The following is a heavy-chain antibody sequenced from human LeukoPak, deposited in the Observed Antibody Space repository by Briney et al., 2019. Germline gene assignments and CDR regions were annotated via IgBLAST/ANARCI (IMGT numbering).Heavy chain of an antibody. CDR1: DDSINSYY. V-gene: IGHV4-59*01. CDR3: ARGRSNYSGMDV. J-gene: IGHJ6*02. Sequence: WESLSLTCSVSDDSINSYYWNWIRRPPGKGLEWIGYIYYNGNTNYSPSLKSRVTMSVDTSKNLSSLKVSSVTAADTAVYYCARGRSNYSGMDVWGQGTTVTVSS. CDR2: IYYNGNT. D-gene: IGHD1-26*01.